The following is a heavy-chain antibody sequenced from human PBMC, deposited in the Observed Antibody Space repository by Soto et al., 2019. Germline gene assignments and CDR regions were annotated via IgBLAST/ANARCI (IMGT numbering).Heavy chain of an antibody. CDR1: GYRFTVYR. V-gene: IGHV5-10-1*01. CDR2: IDPIDSEV. CDR3: GRVSYNWNYGYWFDP. Sequence: PGESLKISCNGSGYRFTVYRITWVRQLPGEGLEWMGTIDPIDSEVNYSPSFQGHATISADKSISTAFLQWISLKASDTAMYYCGRVSYNWNYGYWFDPWGQGALVTVSS. D-gene: IGHD1-7*01. J-gene: IGHJ5*02.